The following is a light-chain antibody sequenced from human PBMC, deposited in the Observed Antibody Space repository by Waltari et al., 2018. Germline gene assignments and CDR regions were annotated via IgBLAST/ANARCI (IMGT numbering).Light chain of an antibody. J-gene: IGLJ1*01. V-gene: IGLV2-14*01. CDR1: SLDVGGYDF. Sequence: QSALTQPASVSGSPGQSITISCTGSSLDVGGYDFVSWYRQHPGKSPKLVIFDVNNRPSGVSDRVSGSKSGNTASLTISGLQAEDEGDYYCTSYTSRHTLVFGGGTKVTVL. CDR2: DVN. CDR3: TSYTSRHTLV.